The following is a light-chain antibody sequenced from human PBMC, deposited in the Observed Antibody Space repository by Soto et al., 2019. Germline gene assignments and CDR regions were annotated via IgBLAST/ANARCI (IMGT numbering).Light chain of an antibody. CDR2: DVS. J-gene: IGKJ2*03. Sequence: EVVLTQSPDTLSLSPGGSATLSCRASQSVSSYLAWYQQRPGQALRLLIYDVSKRATGIPARFSGSGSRTDFTLTITSLEPEDFAVYYCQQYGSSSVYSFGQGTKVEIK. CDR3: QQYGSSSVYS. V-gene: IGKV3-11*01. CDR1: QSVSSY.